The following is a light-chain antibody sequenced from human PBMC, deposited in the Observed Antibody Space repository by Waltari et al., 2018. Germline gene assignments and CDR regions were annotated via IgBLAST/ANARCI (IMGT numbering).Light chain of an antibody. Sequence: QSALTQPRSVSGSPGPSVTISCTGTSSAVGGYNYVSWYQQHPGKAPKFMIYDVNKRPSGVPDRFSGSKSGNTASLTISGLQAEDEADYYCCSYAGSYTFVFGGGTKLTVL. V-gene: IGLV2-11*01. CDR1: SSAVGGYNY. CDR2: DVN. CDR3: CSYAGSYTFV. J-gene: IGLJ2*01.